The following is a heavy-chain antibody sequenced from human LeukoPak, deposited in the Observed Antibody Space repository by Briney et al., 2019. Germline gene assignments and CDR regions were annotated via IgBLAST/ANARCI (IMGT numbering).Heavy chain of an antibody. J-gene: IGHJ3*02. CDR2: ISGSGGST. CDR3: AKGKDIDAFDI. V-gene: IGHV3-23*01. Sequence: GGSLRLSCAASGFTFSSYAISWVRQAPGKGLEWVSAISGSGGSTYFADSVKGRFTISRDNYKNTLYLQMNSLRAEDTAVYYCAKGKDIDAFDIWGQGTMVTVSS. D-gene: IGHD2-15*01. CDR1: GFTFSSYA.